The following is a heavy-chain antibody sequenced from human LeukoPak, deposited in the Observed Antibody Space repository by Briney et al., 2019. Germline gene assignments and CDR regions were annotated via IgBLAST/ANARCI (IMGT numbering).Heavy chain of an antibody. Sequence: PSETLSLTCTVSGGSISSYYWSWIRQPPGKGLEWIGYTYYSGSTNYNPSLKSRVTISVDTSKNQFSLKLSSVTAADTAVYYCARGGRWLQSGLNYWGQGTLVTVSS. V-gene: IGHV4-59*01. D-gene: IGHD5-24*01. CDR1: GGSISSYY. CDR3: ARGGRWLQSGLNY. CDR2: TYYSGST. J-gene: IGHJ4*02.